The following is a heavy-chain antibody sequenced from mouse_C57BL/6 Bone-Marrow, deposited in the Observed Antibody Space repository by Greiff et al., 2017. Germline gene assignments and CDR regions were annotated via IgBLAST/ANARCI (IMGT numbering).Heavy chain of an antibody. J-gene: IGHJ2*01. D-gene: IGHD1-1*01. CDR1: GFTFSDYG. CDR3: ARILITTVVGGFDY. V-gene: IGHV5-17*01. CDR2: ISSGSSTI. Sequence: EVKLQESGGGLVKPGGSLKLSCAASGFTFSDYGMHWVRQAPEKGLEWVAYISSGSSTIYYADTVKGRFTISRDNAKNTLFLQMTSLRSEDTAMYYWARILITTVVGGFDYWGQGTTLTVSS.